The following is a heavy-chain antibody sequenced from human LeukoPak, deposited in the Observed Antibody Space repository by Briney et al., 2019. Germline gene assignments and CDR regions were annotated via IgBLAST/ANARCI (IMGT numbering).Heavy chain of an antibody. V-gene: IGHV1-18*01. D-gene: IGHD6-13*01. J-gene: IGHJ4*02. Sequence: ASVKVSCKASGYTFTSYGISWVRQAPGQGLEWMGWISAYNGNTNYAQKLQGRVTMTTDTSTSTAYMELRGLRSDDTAVYYCASNGLYSSSWYLPFDYWGQGTLVTVSS. CDR1: GYTFTSYG. CDR3: ASNGLYSSSWYLPFDY. CDR2: ISAYNGNT.